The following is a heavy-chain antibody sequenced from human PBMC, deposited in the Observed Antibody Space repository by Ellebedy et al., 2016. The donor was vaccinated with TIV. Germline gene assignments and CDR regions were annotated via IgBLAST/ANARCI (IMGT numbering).Heavy chain of an antibody. CDR3: ARDGSVRGVTPPEY. CDR2: INVADANT. D-gene: IGHD3-10*01. J-gene: IGHJ4*02. CDR1: GYTFTTFA. V-gene: IGHV1-3*01. Sequence: AASVKVSCKASGYTFTTFAIHWVRQAPGQSPEWMGWINVADANTKYSQKFQGRLTFTRDTSANTVYMHLSSLRSEDSAVYYCARDGSVRGVTPPEYWGQGTLVTVSS.